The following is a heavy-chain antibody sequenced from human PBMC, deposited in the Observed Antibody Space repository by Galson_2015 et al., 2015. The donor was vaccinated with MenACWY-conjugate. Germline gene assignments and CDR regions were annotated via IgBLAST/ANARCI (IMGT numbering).Heavy chain of an antibody. V-gene: IGHV4-30-4*08. CDR1: GGSVSDSNSY. D-gene: IGHD4-11*01. Sequence: TLSLTCSVSGGSVSDSNSYWSWIRLPPGKALEWFGYISHTGIPWYNPSVKSRITISLDTSKNRFSLSLNSVTAADTAVYFCARQRNFRVDYWGPGTLVTVSS. J-gene: IGHJ4*02. CDR3: ARQRNFRVDY. CDR2: ISHTGIP.